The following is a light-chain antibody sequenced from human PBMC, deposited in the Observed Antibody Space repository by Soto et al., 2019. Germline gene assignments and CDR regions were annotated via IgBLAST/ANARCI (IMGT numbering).Light chain of an antibody. J-gene: IGKJ1*01. CDR1: QSVLYSSNNMNY. CDR2: WAS. V-gene: IGKV4-1*01. CDR3: QQYYSPWT. Sequence: DIVMTQSPDSLAVSLGERATINCKSSQSVLYSSNNMNYLAWYQQKPGQPPKLLIYWASTRESGVPDRFSGSGSGTDFTLTISSLQAEDVAVYYCQQYYSPWTFGQGTKVEIK.